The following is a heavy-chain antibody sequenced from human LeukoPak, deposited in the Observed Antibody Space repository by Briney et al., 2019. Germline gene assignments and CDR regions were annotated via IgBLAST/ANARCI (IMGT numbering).Heavy chain of an antibody. CDR2: INPNSGGT. CDR3: ARDLGSHSSSWYSDWFDP. Sequence: GASVKASCKASGYTFTGYYMHWVRQAPGQGLEWMGWINPNSGGTNYAQKVQGRVTMTRDTSISTAYMELSRLRSDDTAVYYCARDLGSHSSSWYSDWFDPWGQGTLVTVSS. V-gene: IGHV1-2*02. D-gene: IGHD6-13*01. J-gene: IGHJ5*02. CDR1: GYTFTGYY.